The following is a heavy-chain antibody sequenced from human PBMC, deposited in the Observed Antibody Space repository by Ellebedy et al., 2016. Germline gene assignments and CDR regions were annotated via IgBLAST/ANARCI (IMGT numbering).Heavy chain of an antibody. V-gene: IGHV3-11*01. D-gene: IGHD3-3*01. CDR2: ISSSGSTI. Sequence: GGSLRLSCAASGFTFSDYYMSWIRQAPGKGLEWVSYISSSGSTIYYADSVKGRFTISRDNAKNSLYLQMNILRAEDTAVYYCARVAWGGYDFWSGYRNYGMDVWGQGTTVTVSS. J-gene: IGHJ6*02. CDR1: GFTFSDYY. CDR3: ARVAWGGYDFWSGYRNYGMDV.